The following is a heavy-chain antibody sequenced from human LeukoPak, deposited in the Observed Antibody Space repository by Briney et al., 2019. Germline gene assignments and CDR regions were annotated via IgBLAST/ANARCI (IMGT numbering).Heavy chain of an antibody. CDR2: ISYDGSNK. V-gene: IGHV3-30-3*01. CDR3: ARSFHYYDSSGYNY. D-gene: IGHD3-22*01. J-gene: IGHJ4*02. Sequence: PGRSLRLSCAASGFTFSSYAMHWVRQAPGKGLEWVAVISYDGSNKYYADSVKGRFTISRDNSKNTLYLQMNSLRAEDTAVYYCARSFHYYDSSGYNYWGQGTLVTVSS. CDR1: GFTFSSYA.